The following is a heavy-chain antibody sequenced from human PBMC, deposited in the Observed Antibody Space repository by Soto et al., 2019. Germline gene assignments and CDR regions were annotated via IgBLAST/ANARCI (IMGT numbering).Heavy chain of an antibody. Sequence: SETLSLTCAVSGVSITDYYWTWIRQAPGKGLEWIGFVWYTGITNYNPSLKNRDTLAVDMSKNQFSLELRSVTAADTAVYYCARDQSFDRSYYYGIDVWGQGTTVTVSS. CDR2: VWYTGIT. CDR1: GVSITDYY. V-gene: IGHV4-59*01. CDR3: ARDQSFDRSYYYGIDV. D-gene: IGHD3-10*01. J-gene: IGHJ6*02.